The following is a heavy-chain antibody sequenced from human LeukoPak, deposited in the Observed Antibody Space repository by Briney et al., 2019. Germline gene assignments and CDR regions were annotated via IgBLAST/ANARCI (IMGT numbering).Heavy chain of an antibody. J-gene: IGHJ4*02. CDR2: VYYSGST. CDR1: GGSISSYY. V-gene: IGHV4-59*08. CDR3: ARGYSYGYSPGYYFDY. Sequence: SETLSLTCTVSGGSISSYYWNWIRQPPGKGLEWIGYVYYSGSTNYNPSLKSRVTISVDTSKNQFSLNLTSVTAADTAVYYCARGYSYGYSPGYYFDYWGQGTLVTVSS. D-gene: IGHD5-18*01.